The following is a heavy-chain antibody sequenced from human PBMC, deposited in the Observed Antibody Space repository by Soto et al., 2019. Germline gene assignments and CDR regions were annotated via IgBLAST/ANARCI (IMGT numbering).Heavy chain of an antibody. CDR3: ARDSGYDEYNWFDP. Sequence: TSETLSLTCTVSGGSISSGGYYWSWIRQHPGKGLEWIGYIYYSGSTYYNPSLKSRVTISVDTSRNQFSLKLSSVTAADTAVYYCARDSGYDEYNWFDPWGQGTLVTVSS. V-gene: IGHV4-31*03. CDR1: GGSISSGGYY. D-gene: IGHD5-12*01. J-gene: IGHJ5*02. CDR2: IYYSGST.